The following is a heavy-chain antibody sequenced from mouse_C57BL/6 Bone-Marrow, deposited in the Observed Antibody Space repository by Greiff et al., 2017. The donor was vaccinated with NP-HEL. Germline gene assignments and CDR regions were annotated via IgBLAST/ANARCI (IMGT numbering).Heavy chain of an antibody. Sequence: QVQLQQSGAELVRPGTSVKMSCKASGYTFTNYWIGWAKQRPGHGLEWIGDIYPGGGYTNYNEKFKGKDTLTADKSSSTAYMQFSSLTSEDAAIYYCAREGDWGRGPFAYWGQGTLVTVSA. V-gene: IGHV1-63*01. CDR3: AREGDWGRGPFAY. CDR2: IYPGGGYT. D-gene: IGHD4-1*01. CDR1: GYTFTNYW. J-gene: IGHJ3*01.